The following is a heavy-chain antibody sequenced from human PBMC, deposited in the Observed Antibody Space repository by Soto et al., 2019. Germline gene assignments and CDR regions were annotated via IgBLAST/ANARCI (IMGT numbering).Heavy chain of an antibody. D-gene: IGHD3-3*01. CDR3: ARDGPWSGYLSRNYYYGMDA. Sequence: SETLSLTCTVSGGSVSSGSYYWTWIRQPPWKGLEWLGYIYYSGTTNYNPPLKSRITISVDTSKNQFYLKLSSVTAADTAVYYCARDGPWSGYLSRNYYYGMDAWGQGTTVTVSS. V-gene: IGHV4-61*01. CDR2: IYYSGTT. J-gene: IGHJ6*02. CDR1: GGSVSSGSYY.